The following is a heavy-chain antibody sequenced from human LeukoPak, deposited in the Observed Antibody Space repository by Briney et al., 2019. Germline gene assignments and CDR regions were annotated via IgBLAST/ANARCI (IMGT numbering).Heavy chain of an antibody. CDR1: GYTFTGYY. CDR3: ARVSYDILTGYYNFDY. J-gene: IGHJ4*02. Sequence: ASVKVSCKASGYTFTGYYMHWVRQAPGQGLEWMGWINPNSGGTNYAQKFQGRVTMTRDTSISTAYMELSRLRSDDTAVYHCARVSYDILTGYYNFDYWGQGTLVTVSS. V-gene: IGHV1-2*02. D-gene: IGHD3-9*01. CDR2: INPNSGGT.